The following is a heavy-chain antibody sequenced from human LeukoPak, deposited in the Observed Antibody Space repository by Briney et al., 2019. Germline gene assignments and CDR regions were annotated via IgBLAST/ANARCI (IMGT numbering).Heavy chain of an antibody. CDR2: ISAYNGNT. Sequence: ASVKVSCKASGYTFTSYGISWVRQAPGQGLEWMGWISAYNGNTNYAQKLQGRVTMTTDTSTSTAYMELRSLRSDDTAVYYCARLWFGESAENWFDPWGQGTLVTVSS. V-gene: IGHV1-18*01. D-gene: IGHD3-10*01. J-gene: IGHJ5*02. CDR3: ARLWFGESAENWFDP. CDR1: GYTFTSYG.